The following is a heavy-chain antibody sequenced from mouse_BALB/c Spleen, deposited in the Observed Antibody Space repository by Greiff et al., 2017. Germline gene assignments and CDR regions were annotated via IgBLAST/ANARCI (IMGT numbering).Heavy chain of an antibody. J-gene: IGHJ1*01. Sequence: QVQLQQSGAELMKPGASVKLSCKASGYTFTSYYMYWVKQRPGQGLEWIGEINPSNGGTNFNEKFKSKATLTVDKSSSTAYMQLSSLTSEDSAVYYCTRKGHYYGYWYFDVWGAGTTVTVSS. CDR1: GYTFTSYY. CDR2: INPSNGGT. V-gene: IGHV1S81*02. CDR3: TRKGHYYGYWYFDV. D-gene: IGHD1-2*01.